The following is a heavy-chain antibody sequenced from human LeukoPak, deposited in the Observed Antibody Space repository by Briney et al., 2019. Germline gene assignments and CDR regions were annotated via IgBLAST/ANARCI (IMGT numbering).Heavy chain of an antibody. V-gene: IGHV3-30*18. CDR2: MSYDGGNK. CDR1: GFILTDYG. D-gene: IGHD4-17*01. Sequence: GGSLRLSCAASGFILTDYGMHWVRQAPGKGLDWVAFMSYDGGNKYYADSVKGRFTISRDNSKNTLYSQMNTLRAEDTAVYYCAKVGRNYGDYNGWFDPWGQGTLVTVSS. CDR3: AKVGRNYGDYNGWFDP. J-gene: IGHJ5*02.